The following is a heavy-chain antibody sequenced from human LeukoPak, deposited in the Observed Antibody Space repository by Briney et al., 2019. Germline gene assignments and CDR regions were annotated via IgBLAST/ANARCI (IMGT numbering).Heavy chain of an antibody. V-gene: IGHV1-69*13. J-gene: IGHJ5*02. CDR2: IIPIFGTA. Sequence: SVKVSCKASGGTFTIYTISWVRHAPGQGREWMGGIIPIFGTANYAQKVQGRVTITADESTSTAYMELSSLRSEDTAVYYCASNYGGSGLALNWFDRWGQVTLVTVSS. CDR3: ASNYGGSGLALNWFDR. CDR1: GGTFTIYT. D-gene: IGHD4-23*01.